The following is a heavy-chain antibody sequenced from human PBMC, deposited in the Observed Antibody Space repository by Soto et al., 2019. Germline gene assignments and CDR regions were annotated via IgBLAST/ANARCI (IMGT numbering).Heavy chain of an antibody. CDR3: ARGPMTTVRRTVYGMDV. CDR2: INHSGST. CDR1: GGSFSGYY. J-gene: IGHJ6*02. V-gene: IGHV4-34*01. Sequence: QVQLQQWGAGLLKPSETLSLTCAVYGGSFSGYYWRWIRQPPGKGLEWTGEINHSGSTNYNPSLKSRVTISVDTSKNQFSLKLSSVTAADTAVYYCARGPMTTVRRTVYGMDVWGQGTTVTVSS. D-gene: IGHD4-4*01.